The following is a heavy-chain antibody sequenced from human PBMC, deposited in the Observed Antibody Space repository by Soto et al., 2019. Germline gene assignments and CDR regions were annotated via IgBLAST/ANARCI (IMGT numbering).Heavy chain of an antibody. V-gene: IGHV3-30*18. CDR3: AKDPSTMIETYFDY. Sequence: TGGSLRLSCAASGFTFSSYGMHWVRQAPGKGLEWVAVISYDGSNKYYADSVKGRFTISRDNSKNTLYLQMNSLRAEDTAVYYCAKDPSTMIETYFDYWGQGTLVTVSS. CDR2: ISYDGSNK. CDR1: GFTFSSYG. J-gene: IGHJ4*02. D-gene: IGHD3-22*01.